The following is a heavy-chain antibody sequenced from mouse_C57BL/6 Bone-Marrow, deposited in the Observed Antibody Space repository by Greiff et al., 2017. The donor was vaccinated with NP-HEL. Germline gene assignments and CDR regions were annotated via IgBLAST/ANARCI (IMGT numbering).Heavy chain of an antibody. CDR2: ISDGGSYT. Sequence: EVMLVESGGGLVKPGGSLKLSCAASGFTFSSYAMSWVRQTPEKRLEWVATISDGGSYTYYPDNVKGRFTISRDNAKNNLYLQMSHLTSEDTAMYYCARDEDYSHWYFDVWGTGTTVTVSS. CDR1: GFTFSSYA. J-gene: IGHJ1*03. CDR3: ARDEDYSHWYFDV. V-gene: IGHV5-4*01. D-gene: IGHD2-12*01.